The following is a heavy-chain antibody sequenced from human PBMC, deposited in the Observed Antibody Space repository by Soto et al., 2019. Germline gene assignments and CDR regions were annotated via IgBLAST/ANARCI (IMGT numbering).Heavy chain of an antibody. J-gene: IGHJ6*02. Sequence: SVKVSCKVSGGTFKTYAISWVRQAPGQGLEWMGGVIPIFGTANYAQMFQGRVTITADESTSTAYMELSSLRFDDTAVYYCARDREVTGAYYYGLDVWGQGTTGTVSS. D-gene: IGHD3-9*01. CDR3: ARDREVTGAYYYGLDV. CDR2: VIPIFGTA. V-gene: IGHV1-69*13. CDR1: GGTFKTYA.